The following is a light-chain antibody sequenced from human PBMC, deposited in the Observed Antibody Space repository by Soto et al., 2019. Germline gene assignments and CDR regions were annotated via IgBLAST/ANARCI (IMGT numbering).Light chain of an antibody. CDR1: QSVGRD. Sequence: EIVLIQSPATLSLSPGERATLSCRASQSVGRDLAWFQHKPGQAPMLLLSDASTSATGIPPRFSGSGSETDYTLPISSRQPEDSAVYYCQQRSNLPSLTFGGGTKVEIK. V-gene: IGKV3-11*01. CDR2: DAS. J-gene: IGKJ4*01. CDR3: QQRSNLPSLT.